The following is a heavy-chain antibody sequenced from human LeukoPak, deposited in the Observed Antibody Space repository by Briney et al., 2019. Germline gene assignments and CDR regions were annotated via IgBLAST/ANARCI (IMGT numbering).Heavy chain of an antibody. CDR1: GFTVSSNY. CDR3: ARVPNPSLFYFDY. CDR2: IYSGTGT. Sequence: GGSLRLSCAASGFTVSSNYMTWVRQAPGEGLEWVSVIYSGTGTYYADSVEGRFTISRDNSKNTLYLQMNSLRAEDTAVYYCARVPNPSLFYFDYWGQGTLVTVSS. D-gene: IGHD1-14*01. J-gene: IGHJ4*02. V-gene: IGHV3-66*01.